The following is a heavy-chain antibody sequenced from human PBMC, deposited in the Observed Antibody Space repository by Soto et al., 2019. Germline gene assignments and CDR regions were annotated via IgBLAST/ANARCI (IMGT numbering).Heavy chain of an antibody. CDR3: AKESLPEHYGDTLFDY. V-gene: IGHV3-23*01. J-gene: IGHJ4*02. CDR1: GFSFNNYA. CDR2: FSAGGRA. D-gene: IGHD4-17*01. Sequence: EVQLLESGGALVRPGGSRRLSCAASGFSFNNYALSWVRQAPGKGLEWVSTFSAGGRAYYAASMQGRFTIARDSYQDTVHLQISDLRPEDTAVYYCAKESLPEHYGDTLFDYWGQGTRVTVSS.